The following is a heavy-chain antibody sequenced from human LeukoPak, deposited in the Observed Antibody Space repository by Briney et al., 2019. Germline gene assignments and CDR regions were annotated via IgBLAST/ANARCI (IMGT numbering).Heavy chain of an antibody. CDR1: GYTFTSYD. CDR2: MNPNSGNT. CDR3: ARNPPKTYYDFWSGYYSYDWFDP. V-gene: IGHV1-8*01. J-gene: IGHJ5*02. Sequence: ASVKVSCKASGYTFTSYDINWVRQATGQGLEWMGWMNPNSGNTGYAQKFQGRVTMTRNTSISTAYMELSSLRSEDTAVYYCARNPPKTYYDFWSGYYSYDWFDPWGQGTLVTVSS. D-gene: IGHD3-3*01.